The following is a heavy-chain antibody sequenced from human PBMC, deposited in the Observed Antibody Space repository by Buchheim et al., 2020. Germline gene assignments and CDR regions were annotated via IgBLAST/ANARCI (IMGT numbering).Heavy chain of an antibody. J-gene: IGHJ4*02. V-gene: IGHV3-48*03. CDR1: GFTFSSYE. CDR2: ISSSGSTI. Sequence: EVQLVESGGGLVQPGGSLRLSCAASGFTFSSYEMNWVRQAPGKGLEWVSYISSSGSTIYYADSVKGRFTISRDNAKNSLFLQMNSLRVEDTAVYYCARDHSSGWYGREDYFDHWGQGSL. CDR3: ARDHSSGWYGREDYFDH. D-gene: IGHD6-19*01.